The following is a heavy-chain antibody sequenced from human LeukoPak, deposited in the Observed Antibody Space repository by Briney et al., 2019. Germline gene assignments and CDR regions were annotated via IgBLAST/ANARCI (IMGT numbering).Heavy chain of an antibody. D-gene: IGHD6-13*01. J-gene: IGHJ4*02. CDR2: IYYSGST. CDR1: GGSISSSSYY. CDR3: AREGGFIAAAGTSSHFDY. Sequence: PSETLSLTCTVSGGSISSSSYYWGWIRQPPGKGLEWIGSIYYSGSTYYNPSLKSRVTISVDTSKNQFSLKLSSVTAADTAVYYCAREGGFIAAAGTSSHFDYWGQGALVTVSS. V-gene: IGHV4-39*07.